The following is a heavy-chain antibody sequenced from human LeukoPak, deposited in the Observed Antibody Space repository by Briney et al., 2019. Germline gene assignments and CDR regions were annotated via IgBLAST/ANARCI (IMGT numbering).Heavy chain of an antibody. D-gene: IGHD6-13*01. CDR3: ARAKIAAAGTGAFDV. J-gene: IGHJ3*01. V-gene: IGHV3-23*01. CDR1: GFTFSSYA. CDR2: FSATDGSA. Sequence: GGALRLSCAASGFTFSSYAMTWVRQAPGKGLEWVSAFSATDGSAQYAESVEGRFTISRDNSKNTLFLQMNSLGAEDTAVYYCARAKIAAAGTGAFDVWGQGTLVTVSS.